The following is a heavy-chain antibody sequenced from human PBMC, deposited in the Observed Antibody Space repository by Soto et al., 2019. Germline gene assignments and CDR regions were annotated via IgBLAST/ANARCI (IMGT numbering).Heavy chain of an antibody. CDR3: ARDRHNNFFDP. CDR2: IYYSVST. CDR1: GASMSSGGYY. Sequence: SETLSLTCTVSGASMSSGGYYWSWIRHSPEKGLEWIGYIYYSVSTYYNPSLESRVAISLDTSRSQFSLTLHSVTAADTAIYYCARDRHNNFFDPWGQGTLVTVS. V-gene: IGHV4-31*03. J-gene: IGHJ5*02. D-gene: IGHD6-6*01.